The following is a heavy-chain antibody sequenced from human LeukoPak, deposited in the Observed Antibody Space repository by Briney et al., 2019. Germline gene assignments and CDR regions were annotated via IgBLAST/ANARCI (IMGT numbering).Heavy chain of an antibody. CDR3: AKPPRGRLRLLTFFEH. V-gene: IGHV3-30*02. CDR2: IRYDESIK. D-gene: IGHD5-12*01. CDR1: GFSFSTFD. J-gene: IGHJ4*02. Sequence: GGSLRLSCAAAGFSFSTFDMHWVRQAPGKGLEWVAFIRYDESIKYYGDSVKGRLTISRDIHKNTLYLQMNSLRVEDTAVYYCAKPPRGRLRLLTFFEHWGQGTVVTVSS.